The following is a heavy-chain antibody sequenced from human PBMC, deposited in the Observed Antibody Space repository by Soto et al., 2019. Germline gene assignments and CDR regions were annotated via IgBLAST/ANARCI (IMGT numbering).Heavy chain of an antibody. J-gene: IGHJ5*02. CDR2: INAGNGNT. CDR1: GYTFTSYA. D-gene: IGHD3-22*01. Sequence: ASVKVSCKASGYTFTSYAMHWVRQAPGQRLEWMGWINAGNGNTKYSQKFQGRVTITRDTSASTAYMELSSLRSEDTAVYYCARGGEATYYYDSSGYDTWGQGTLVTVSS. V-gene: IGHV1-3*01. CDR3: ARGGEATYYYDSSGYDT.